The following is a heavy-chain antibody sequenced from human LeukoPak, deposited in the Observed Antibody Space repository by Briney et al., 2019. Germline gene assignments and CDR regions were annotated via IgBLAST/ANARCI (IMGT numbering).Heavy chain of an antibody. CDR3: ARLLGDCSTTRCYSGYGMDV. Sequence: PGGSLRLSCAASGFTFSDYYMSWIRQAPGKGLEWVSYISGISSHTDFADSVKGRFTISRDNAKNLLYLQLSSLRAEDTAVYYCARLLGDCSTTRCYSGYGMDVWGQGTTVTVSS. D-gene: IGHD2-2*01. V-gene: IGHV3-11*03. J-gene: IGHJ6*02. CDR1: GFTFSDYY. CDR2: ISGISSHT.